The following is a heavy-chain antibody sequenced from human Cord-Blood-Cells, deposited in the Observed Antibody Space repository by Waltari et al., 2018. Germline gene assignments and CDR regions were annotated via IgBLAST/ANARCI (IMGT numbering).Heavy chain of an antibody. CDR2: ISNDGSKK. CDR3: AIPIDYDFWSGLDY. Sequence: QVQLVESGGGVVQPGRSLRPSCAASGLPFSSYGMHWARHAPGKGLEWVAVISNDGSKKYYADSGKGRFTISRDNSKNTLYLQMNSLRAEDTAVYYCAIPIDYDFWSGLDYWGQGTLVTVSS. CDR1: GLPFSSYG. D-gene: IGHD3-3*01. V-gene: IGHV3-30*03. J-gene: IGHJ4*02.